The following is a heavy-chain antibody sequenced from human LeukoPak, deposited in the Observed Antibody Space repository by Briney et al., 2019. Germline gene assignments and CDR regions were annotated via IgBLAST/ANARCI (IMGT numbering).Heavy chain of an antibody. D-gene: IGHD5-18*01. Sequence: GGSLRLSCAASGFTFSSYAMHWVRQAPGKGLEYVSAISSNGGSTYYANSVKGRFTISRDNSKNTLYLQMNSLRAEDTAVYYCARGGRWIQLWLDYWGQGTLVTVSS. V-gene: IGHV3-64*01. CDR2: ISSNGGST. CDR1: GFTFSSYA. J-gene: IGHJ4*02. CDR3: ARGGRWIQLWLDY.